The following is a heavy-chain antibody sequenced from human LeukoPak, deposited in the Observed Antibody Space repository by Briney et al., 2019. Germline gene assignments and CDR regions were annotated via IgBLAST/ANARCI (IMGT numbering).Heavy chain of an antibody. CDR2: ISSSGSTI. Sequence: GSLRLSCAVSGFTSSSYWMHWVRQAPGKGLEWVSYISSSGSTIYYADSVKGRFTISRDNAKNSLYLQMNSLRAEDTAVYYCAELGITMIGGVWGKGTTVTISS. CDR1: GFTSSSYW. D-gene: IGHD3-10*02. V-gene: IGHV3-48*04. CDR3: AELGITMIGGV. J-gene: IGHJ6*04.